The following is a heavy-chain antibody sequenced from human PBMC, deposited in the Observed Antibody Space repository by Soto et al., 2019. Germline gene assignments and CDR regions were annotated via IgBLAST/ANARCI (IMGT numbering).Heavy chain of an antibody. V-gene: IGHV1-69*13. CDR1: GGTFSSYA. CDR2: IIPIFGTA. D-gene: IGHD3-9*01. J-gene: IGHJ4*02. CDR3: ARQLGYLRED. Sequence: SVKVSCKASGGTFSSYAISWVRQAPGQGHERMRGIIPIFGTANYAQKFQGRVTITADESTSTAYMELSSLRSEDTAVYYCARQLGYLREDWGQGTLVTVSS.